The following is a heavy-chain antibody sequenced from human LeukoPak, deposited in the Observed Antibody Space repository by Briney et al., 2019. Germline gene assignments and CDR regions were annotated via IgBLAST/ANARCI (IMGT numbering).Heavy chain of an antibody. D-gene: IGHD6-19*01. Sequence: TPSETLSLSCTVSGGSISSYYWSWIRHPPGKGLEWIGYIYYSGSTNYNPSLKSRVTISVDTSKNQFSLKLSSVTAADTAVYYCARGSDSSGWYFGYWGQGTLVTVSS. J-gene: IGHJ4*02. CDR2: IYYSGST. CDR1: GGSISSYY. CDR3: ARGSDSSGWYFGY. V-gene: IGHV4-59*01.